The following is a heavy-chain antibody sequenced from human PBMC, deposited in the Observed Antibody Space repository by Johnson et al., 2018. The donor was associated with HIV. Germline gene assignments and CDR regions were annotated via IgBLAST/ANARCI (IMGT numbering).Heavy chain of an antibody. CDR3: ARDKANWGPSRDVGAFDI. V-gene: IGHV3-30*04. CDR2: ISYDGSNT. D-gene: IGHD7-27*01. J-gene: IGHJ3*02. Sequence: QVQLVESGGGVVQPGRSLRLSCAASGFTFSSYAMHWVRQAPGKGLAWVQVISYDGSNTYYADSVKGRFTISRYNSTNTLYLQMNSLRAEDTAVYYCARDKANWGPSRDVGAFDIWGQGTMVTVSS. CDR1: GFTFSSYA.